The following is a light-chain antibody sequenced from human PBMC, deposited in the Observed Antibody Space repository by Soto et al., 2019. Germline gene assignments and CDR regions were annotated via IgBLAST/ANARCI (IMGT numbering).Light chain of an antibody. CDR1: QSVSSSS. Sequence: EIVLTQSPGTLSLSPGERATLSCRASQSVSSSSLAWYQHKPGQAPRLLIYGVSSRANGIPDRFSGSGSGTDFTLTISRLEPEDFAVYYCQQCGSSSTFGQGTRLE. V-gene: IGKV3-20*01. CDR2: GVS. CDR3: QQCGSSST. J-gene: IGKJ5*01.